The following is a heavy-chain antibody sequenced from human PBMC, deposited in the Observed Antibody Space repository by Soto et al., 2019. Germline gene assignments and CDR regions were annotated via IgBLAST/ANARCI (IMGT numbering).Heavy chain of an antibody. Sequence: ASVKVSCSASCYTFNSHGLSWVRQAPVQRLEWMGWIIVYDGKTNYAQKFQGRVTITTDTFTSTAYMELTSLTSGDTAIYYCPRPDYYNTGSGAFDIWRQGTMVTVS. CDR2: IIVYDGKT. D-gene: IGHD3-22*01. CDR3: PRPDYYNTGSGAFDI. V-gene: IGHV1-18*01. J-gene: IGHJ3*02. CDR1: CYTFNSHG.